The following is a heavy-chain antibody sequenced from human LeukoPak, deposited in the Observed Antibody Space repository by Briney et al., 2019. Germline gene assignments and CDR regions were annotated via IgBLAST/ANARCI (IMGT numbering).Heavy chain of an antibody. CDR2: IDTTGDT. D-gene: IGHD1-26*01. J-gene: IGHJ3*02. CDR3: ARWETLGGFDI. V-gene: IGHV3-13*01. CDR1: GFTFSTYD. Sequence: GRSLRLSCAASGFTFSTYDMHWVRQPTGKGLEWVSAIDTTGDTYYPDSVKGRFTISRENAKNSLYLQMNSLRVGDTAVYYCARWETLGGFDIWGQGTMVTVSS.